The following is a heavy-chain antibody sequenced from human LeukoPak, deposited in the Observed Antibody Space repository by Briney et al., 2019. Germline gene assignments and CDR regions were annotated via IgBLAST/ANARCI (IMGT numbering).Heavy chain of an antibody. D-gene: IGHD3-10*01. CDR2: INPNSGGT. V-gene: IGHV1-2*02. J-gene: IGHJ6*03. CDR3: ARGGKDQRSSGHGSYYYYYYMDV. CDR1: GYTFTGYY. Sequence: GASVKVSCKASGYTFTGYYMHWVRQAPGQGLEWMGWINPNSGGTNYAQKFQGRVTMTRDTSISTAYMELSRLRSDDTAVYYCARGGKDQRSSGHGSYYYYYYMDVWGKGTTVTISS.